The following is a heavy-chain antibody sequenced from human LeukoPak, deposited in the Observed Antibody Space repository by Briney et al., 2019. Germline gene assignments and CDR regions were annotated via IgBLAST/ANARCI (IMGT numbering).Heavy chain of an antibody. CDR1: GYTFTSYG. CDR3: ARSVGGWFFYYFDY. D-gene: IGHD6-19*01. J-gene: IGHJ4*02. CDR2: ISAYNGNT. Sequence: GASVKVSCKASGYTFTSYGISWVGQARGQGQEWMGWISAYNGNTNYAQKLQGRVTMTTDTSTSTAYMELRSLRSDDTAVYYCARSVGGWFFYYFDYWGQGTLVTVSS. V-gene: IGHV1-18*01.